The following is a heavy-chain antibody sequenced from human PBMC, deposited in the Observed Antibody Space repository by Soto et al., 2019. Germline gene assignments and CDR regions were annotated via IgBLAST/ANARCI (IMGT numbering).Heavy chain of an antibody. CDR2: IVVGSGNT. D-gene: IGHD3-10*01. CDR1: GFTFTSSA. J-gene: IGHJ4*02. V-gene: IGHV1-58*02. CDR3: AAAPNYYGSGSELDY. Sequence: QMQLVQSGPEVKKPGTSVKVSCKASGFTFTSSAMQWVRQARGQRLEWIGWIVVGSGNTNYAQKFQERVPITMDMYTSTAYMELSSLRSEDTAVYYCAAAPNYYGSGSELDYWGQGTLVTVSS.